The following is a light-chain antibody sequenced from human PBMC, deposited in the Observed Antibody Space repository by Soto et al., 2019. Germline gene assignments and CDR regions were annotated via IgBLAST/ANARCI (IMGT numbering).Light chain of an antibody. CDR3: SSYGGSNAVV. CDR2: EVS. V-gene: IGLV2-8*01. Sequence: QSVLTQPPSASGSPGQSVTISCTGSSSDVGGYNYVCWYQQHPGKAPNLMIYEVSKRPAGVHDRLSGSTAGNTASLTVSVLPGEEEADYYCSSYGGSNAVVFGGGTKLTVL. J-gene: IGLJ2*01. CDR1: SSDVGGYNY.